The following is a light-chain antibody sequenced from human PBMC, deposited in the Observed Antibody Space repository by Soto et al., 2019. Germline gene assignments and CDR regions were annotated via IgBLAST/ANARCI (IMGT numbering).Light chain of an antibody. J-gene: IGKJ1*01. CDR3: QQYNSYPRT. CDR1: QSIDNA. Sequence: DIQMTQSPSTLSASVRDRVTITCRASQSIDNALAWYQQKAGKAPNLLIYRATSLEGGVPSRFSGSGFGTEFTLTISSLQPDDFATYYCQQYNSYPRTFGQGTKVEIK. V-gene: IGKV1-5*03. CDR2: RAT.